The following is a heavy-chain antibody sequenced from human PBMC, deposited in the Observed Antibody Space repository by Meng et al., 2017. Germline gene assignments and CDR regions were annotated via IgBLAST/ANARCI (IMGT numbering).Heavy chain of an antibody. CDR1: GFTFSDSH. J-gene: IGHJ4*02. CDR2: IRSKAGNYAT. Sequence: GESLKISCTASGFTFSDSHIHWVRQASGKGLEWIGHIRSKAGNYATEYAASVRGRFTISRDDSESTAYLQMNSLKTEDTAVYYCSRQTESTHDYWGQGTLVTVS. CDR3: SRQTESTHDY. V-gene: IGHV3-73*01.